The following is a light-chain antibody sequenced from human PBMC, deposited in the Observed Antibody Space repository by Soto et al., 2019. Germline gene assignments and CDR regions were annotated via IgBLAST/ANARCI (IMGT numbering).Light chain of an antibody. CDR3: QQRSNWPPLP. CDR1: QSVSSY. CDR2: DAS. J-gene: IGKJ4*01. V-gene: IGKV3-11*01. Sequence: DIVLTQSPATLSLSPGERATLSCRASQSVSSYLAWYQQKPGQAPRLLSYDASNRATGIPARFSGSGSGTDFTLTISSLEPEDFAVYYCQQRSNWPPLPFGGGTKVELK.